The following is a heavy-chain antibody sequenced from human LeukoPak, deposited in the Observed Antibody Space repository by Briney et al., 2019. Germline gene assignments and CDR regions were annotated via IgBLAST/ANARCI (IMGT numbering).Heavy chain of an antibody. J-gene: IGHJ1*01. D-gene: IGHD6-6*01. Sequence: SETLSLTCAVYGGSFSGYYWSWIRQPPGKGLEWMGEINHSGSTNYNPSLKSRVTISVDTSKNQFSLKLSSVTAADTAVYYCARGPIKYSPSFWGQAYFQHWGQGTLVTVSS. CDR2: INHSGST. V-gene: IGHV4-34*01. CDR3: ARGPIKYSPSFWGQAYFQH. CDR1: GGSFSGYY.